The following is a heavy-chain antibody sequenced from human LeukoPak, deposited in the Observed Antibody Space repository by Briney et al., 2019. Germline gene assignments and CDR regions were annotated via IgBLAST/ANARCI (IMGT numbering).Heavy chain of an antibody. Sequence: SETLSLTCSVSGGSISSYYWSWIRQPPGKGLEWIGEIYHSGSTNYNPSLKSRVTISVDKSKNQFSLKLSSVTAADTAVYYCARVIGRYDSSGLSDVWGQGTTVTVSS. D-gene: IGHD3-22*01. CDR2: IYHSGST. CDR3: ARVIGRYDSSGLSDV. V-gene: IGHV4-59*12. CDR1: GGSISSYY. J-gene: IGHJ6*02.